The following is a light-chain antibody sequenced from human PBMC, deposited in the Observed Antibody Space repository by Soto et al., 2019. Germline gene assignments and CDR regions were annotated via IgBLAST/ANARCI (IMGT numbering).Light chain of an antibody. V-gene: IGKV1-6*01. Sequence: AIQITQSPSSLSASVGDRVTITCRARQGIRNDLGWFQQTPGKAPKLLIYAASRLQIGVPSRFSGSGSGTDFTLTISSLQPEDFATYYCLQDYNYPWTFGQRTKVDIK. CDR3: LQDYNYPWT. CDR1: QGIRND. CDR2: AAS. J-gene: IGKJ1*01.